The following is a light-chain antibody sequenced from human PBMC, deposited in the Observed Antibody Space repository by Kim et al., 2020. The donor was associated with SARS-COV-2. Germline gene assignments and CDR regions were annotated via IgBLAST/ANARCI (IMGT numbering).Light chain of an antibody. V-gene: IGLV2-8*01. J-gene: IGLJ3*02. CDR3: SSYAGSNNLV. CDR2: EGS. Sequence: QSVTISCTGTSSDVGGYNYVSWYQQHPGKAPKLMIYEGSKRPSGVPDRFSGSKSGNTASLTVSGLQAEDEADYYCSSYAGSNNLVFGGGTKLTVL. CDR1: SSDVGGYNY.